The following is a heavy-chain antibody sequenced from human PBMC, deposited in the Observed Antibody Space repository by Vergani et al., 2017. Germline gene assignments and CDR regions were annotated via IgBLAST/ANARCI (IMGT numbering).Heavy chain of an antibody. J-gene: IGHJ5*02. CDR2: INHSGST. CDR1: GGSFSGYY. V-gene: IGHV4-34*01. D-gene: IGHD2-2*02. CDR3: ERGSGVVVPAAIPWFDP. Sequence: QVQLQQWGAGLLKPSETLSLTCAVYGGSFSGYYWSWIRQPPGKGLEWIGEINHSGSTNYNPSLKSRVTISVDTSKNQFYLKLSSVTAADTAVYYCERGSGVVVPAAIPWFDPWGQGTLVTVSS.